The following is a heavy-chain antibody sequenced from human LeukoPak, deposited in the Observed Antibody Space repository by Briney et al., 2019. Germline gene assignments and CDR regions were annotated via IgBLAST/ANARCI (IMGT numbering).Heavy chain of an antibody. D-gene: IGHD2/OR15-2a*01. Sequence: GGSLRLSCAASGFTFSNYGMHWVRQAPGRGLEWVAVISYDGTSTHYADSVRGRLTISRDNSKNTVYLRVNSLIGEDTAVYYCAKDYKYCDSNSCRDYFYGMDVWGQGTAVIV. J-gene: IGHJ6*02. V-gene: IGHV3-30*18. CDR2: ISYDGTST. CDR1: GFTFSNYG. CDR3: AKDYKYCDSNSCRDYFYGMDV.